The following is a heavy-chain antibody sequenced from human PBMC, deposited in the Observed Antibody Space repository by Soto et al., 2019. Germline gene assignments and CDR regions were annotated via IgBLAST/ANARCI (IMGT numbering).Heavy chain of an antibody. CDR1: GFTFSSYA. V-gene: IGHV3-23*01. CDR3: AKDIEIVLVPAALTFDY. D-gene: IGHD2-2*01. Sequence: EVQLLESGGGLVQPGGSLRLSCAASGFTFSSYAMSWVRQAPGKGLEWVSAISGSGGSTYYADSMKGRFTISRDNSKNTLYLQMNSLRAEDTAVYYCAKDIEIVLVPAALTFDYGGQGTLVTVSS. J-gene: IGHJ4*02. CDR2: ISGSGGST.